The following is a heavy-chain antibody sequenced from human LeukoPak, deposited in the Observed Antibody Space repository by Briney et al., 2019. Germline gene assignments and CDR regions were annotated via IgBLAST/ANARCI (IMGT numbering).Heavy chain of an antibody. Sequence: ASVKVSCKASGYTFTSYGISWVRQAPGQGLEWMGWISAYNGNTNYAQKLQGRVTMTADKSTSTAYMELSSLRSEDTAVYYCAREEEGYSYGRWGQGTLVTISS. CDR1: GYTFTSYG. D-gene: IGHD5-18*01. CDR3: AREEEGYSYGR. CDR2: ISAYNGNT. V-gene: IGHV1-18*01. J-gene: IGHJ4*02.